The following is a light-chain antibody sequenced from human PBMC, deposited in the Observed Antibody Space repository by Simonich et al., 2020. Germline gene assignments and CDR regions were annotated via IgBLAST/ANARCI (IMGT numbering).Light chain of an antibody. CDR1: SSDVGGYNS. CDR3: SSYTSGSTVV. J-gene: IGLJ2*01. CDR2: DVS. Sequence: QSALTQPASVSGSPGQSITISCTGTSSDVGGYNSVSWYQQHPGKAPKLMIYDVSTRPSGVSNRFSGSKSGNTASLTISGLQAEDEADYYCSSYTSGSTVVFGGGTKLTVL. V-gene: IGLV2-14*01.